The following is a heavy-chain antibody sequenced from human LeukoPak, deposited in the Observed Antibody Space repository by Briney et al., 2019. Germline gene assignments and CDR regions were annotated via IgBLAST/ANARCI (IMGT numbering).Heavy chain of an antibody. CDR2: ISPSGGST. CDR1: GYTFTRYY. D-gene: IGHD2-15*01. V-gene: IGHV1-2*02. Sequence: ASVKVSCKAFGYTFTRYYMHWVRQAPGQGPEWMGVISPSGGSTTYAQKFQDRVTMTRDTSINTAYMELSRLRSDDTAVYYCARFSVGGRYDFDYWGQGTLVTVSS. J-gene: IGHJ4*02. CDR3: ARFSVGGRYDFDY.